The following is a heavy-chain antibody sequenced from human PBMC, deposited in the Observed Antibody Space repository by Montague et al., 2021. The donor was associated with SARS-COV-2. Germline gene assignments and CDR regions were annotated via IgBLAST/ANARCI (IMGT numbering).Heavy chain of an antibody. J-gene: IGHJ3*02. D-gene: IGHD1-14*01. Sequence: SETLSLTCTVSGASVGSSDWGWIRQSPGKVLEWLGYFYSVGSTDYNPSLKSRATISRDTSKNQFSLKVRSVTAADTAVYYCARETMTADAFDIWGQGTMVTVSS. CDR1: GASVGSSD. CDR2: FYSVGST. CDR3: ARETMTADAFDI. V-gene: IGHV4-59*02.